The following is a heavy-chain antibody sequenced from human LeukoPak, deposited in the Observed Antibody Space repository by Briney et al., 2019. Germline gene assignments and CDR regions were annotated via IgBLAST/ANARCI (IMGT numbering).Heavy chain of an antibody. V-gene: IGHV3-23*01. CDR2: ISGSGGST. D-gene: IGHD6-13*01. CDR3: AILPGYSSGWYEVNY. J-gene: IGHJ4*02. CDR1: GFTFSSYA. Sequence: GGSLRLSCAASGFTFSSYAMSWVRQAPGKGLEWVSGISGSGGSTSYADSVKGRFTSARDNSRNTLYLQMTSPRAEDTAVYYCAILPGYSSGWYEVNYWGQGTLVTVSS.